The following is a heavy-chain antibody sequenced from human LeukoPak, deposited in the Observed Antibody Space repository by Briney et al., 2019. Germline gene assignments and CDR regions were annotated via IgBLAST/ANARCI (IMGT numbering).Heavy chain of an antibody. Sequence: GGSLRLSCAAPGFTFSSYGMHWVRQAPGKGLEWVAFIRYDGSNKYYADSVKGRFTICRDNSKNTLYLQMNSLRAEDTAVYYCAKDQSRWELRPSYYSDYWGQGTLVTVSS. CDR2: IRYDGSNK. CDR1: GFTFSSYG. CDR3: AKDQSRWELRPSYYSDY. J-gene: IGHJ4*02. V-gene: IGHV3-30*02. D-gene: IGHD1-26*01.